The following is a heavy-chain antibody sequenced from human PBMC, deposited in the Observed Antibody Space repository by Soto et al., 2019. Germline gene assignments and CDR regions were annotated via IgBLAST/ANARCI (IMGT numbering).Heavy chain of an antibody. CDR2: IYTSGST. CDR1: GVSISSYY. CDR3: AGDGGSYNWFDP. V-gene: IGHV4-4*07. D-gene: IGHD2-15*01. Sequence: PSETLSLTCTVSGVSISSYYWSWIRQPAGKGLEWIGRIYTSGSTNYNPSLKSRVTMSVDTSKNQFSLKLSSVTAADTAMYYCAGDGGSYNWFDPWGQGTLVTVSS. J-gene: IGHJ5*02.